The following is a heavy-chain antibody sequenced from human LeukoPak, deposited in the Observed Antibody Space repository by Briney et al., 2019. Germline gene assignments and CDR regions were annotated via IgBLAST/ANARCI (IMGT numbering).Heavy chain of an antibody. CDR2: ISAYNGNT. J-gene: IGHJ4*02. CDR3: ARDTNSYDPASIPTRY. D-gene: IGHD3-22*01. CDR1: GYTFTSYG. Sequence: ASVKVSCKASGYTFTSYGISWVRQAPGQGLEWMGWISAYNGNTNYAQELQGRVTMTTDTSTSTAYMELRSLRSDDTAVYYCARDTNSYDPASIPTRYWGQGTLVTVSS. V-gene: IGHV1-18*01.